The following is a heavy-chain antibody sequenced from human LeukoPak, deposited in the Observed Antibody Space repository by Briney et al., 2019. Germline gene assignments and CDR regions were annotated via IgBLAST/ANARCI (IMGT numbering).Heavy chain of an antibody. CDR1: GFTFSSYG. CDR2: IWYDGSNK. Sequence: GGSLRLSCAASGFTFSSYGMHWVRQAPGKGREWVAVIWYDGSNKYYADSVKGRFTISRDNSKNTLYLQMNSLRAEDTAVYYCARGDPHYYYYGMDVWGQGTTVTVSS. CDR3: ARGDPHYYYYGMDV. D-gene: IGHD2-21*02. J-gene: IGHJ6*02. V-gene: IGHV3-33*01.